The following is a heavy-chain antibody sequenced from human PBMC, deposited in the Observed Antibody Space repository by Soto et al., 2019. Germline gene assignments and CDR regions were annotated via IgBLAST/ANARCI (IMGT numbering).Heavy chain of an antibody. D-gene: IGHD1-26*01. CDR3: ARASGSSYWFDP. Sequence: QVQLVQSGAEVKKPGASVKVSFKASGYTFASYGLSWVRQAPGPGLEWMGWISAYNGNTNYAQKLQGRVTMTTDKSTSTAYMELMSLRSDDTAVYYCARASGSSYWFDPWGQGTLVTVSS. CDR2: ISAYNGNT. CDR1: GYTFASYG. V-gene: IGHV1-18*01. J-gene: IGHJ5*02.